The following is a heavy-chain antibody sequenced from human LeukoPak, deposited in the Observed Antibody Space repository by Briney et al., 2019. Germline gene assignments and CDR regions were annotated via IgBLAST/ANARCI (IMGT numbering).Heavy chain of an antibody. CDR3: ARDDPDGANDY. CDR1: GGSISSGDYY. V-gene: IGHV4-30-4*01. Sequence: SETLSLTCTVSGGSISSGDYYWSWIRQPPGKGLEWIGYIYYSGSTYYNPSLKSRVTISVDTSKNQFSLKLSSVTAADTAAYYCARDDPDGANDYWGQGTLVTVSS. D-gene: IGHD3-16*01. J-gene: IGHJ4*02. CDR2: IYYSGST.